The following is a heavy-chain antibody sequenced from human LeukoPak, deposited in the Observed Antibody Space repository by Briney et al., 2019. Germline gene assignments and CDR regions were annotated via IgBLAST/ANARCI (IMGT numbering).Heavy chain of an antibody. CDR3: VRETPSSGYFDY. Sequence: SETLSLTCTVSGGSISPYYWSWIRQPPGKGLEWIAYIYYSGTTKYNPSLRSRATISADTSKNQFSLKLTSVTAADTAVYYCVRETPSSGYFDYWGQGTLVTVSS. CDR2: IYYSGTT. CDR1: GGSISPYY. V-gene: IGHV4-59*01. D-gene: IGHD3-3*01. J-gene: IGHJ4*02.